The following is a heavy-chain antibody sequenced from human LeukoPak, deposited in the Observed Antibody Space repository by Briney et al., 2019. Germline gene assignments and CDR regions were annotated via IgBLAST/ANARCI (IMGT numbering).Heavy chain of an antibody. CDR2: IIPVLGIA. J-gene: IGHJ5*02. D-gene: IGHD2-2*01. Sequence: SVRVSCAASGGTFSSYTISWVRQAPGQGLEWMGGIIPVLGIANYAQKFQGRVTITADKSTSTAYMELSSLRSEDTAVYYCARESIVPAANNWFDPWGQGTLVTVSS. V-gene: IGHV1-69*02. CDR3: ARESIVPAANNWFDP. CDR1: GGTFSSYT.